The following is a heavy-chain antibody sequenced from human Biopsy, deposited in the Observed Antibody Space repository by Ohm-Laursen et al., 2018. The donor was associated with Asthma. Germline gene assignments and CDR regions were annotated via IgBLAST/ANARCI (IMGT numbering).Heavy chain of an antibody. D-gene: IGHD6-6*01. V-gene: IGHV3-74*01. CDR1: GFVFSQCG. CDR2: INGDGSST. Sequence: GSLRLSCAAPGFVFSQCGMHWVRQAPGKGPVWVSRINGDGSSTSYADSVKGRFTISRDNAKKKLSLQMNSLRAEDTAVYYCARGYDSSSWGQGAPVTVSS. J-gene: IGHJ5*02. CDR3: ARGYDSSS.